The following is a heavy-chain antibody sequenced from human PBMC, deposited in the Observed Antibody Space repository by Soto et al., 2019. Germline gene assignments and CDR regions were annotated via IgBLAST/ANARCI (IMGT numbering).Heavy chain of an antibody. CDR1: GFTFSTDS. CDR3: ARGSVYYYWDTY. Sequence: GGSLRLSCAASGFTFSTDSMNWVRQAPGKGLEWVAHISTSGATRYYADSVKGRFTISRDNAKTSLYLQMNSLRSEDTAVYYCARGSVYYYWDTYWGQGPLVTVSS. J-gene: IGHJ4*02. D-gene: IGHD3-22*01. CDR2: ISTSGATR. V-gene: IGHV3-48*01.